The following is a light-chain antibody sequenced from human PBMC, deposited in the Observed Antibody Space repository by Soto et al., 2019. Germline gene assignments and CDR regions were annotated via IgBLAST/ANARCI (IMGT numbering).Light chain of an antibody. CDR1: SSDVGGYNY. V-gene: IGLV2-14*01. Sequence: QSALTQPASVSGSPGQSITISCTGTSSDVGGYNYVSWYQQHPGKAPKLMIYEVSNRPSGVSNRFSGSKSGNTASLTISGLQAEDEADYYCSSYTSSSTYVFETGTKVTL. J-gene: IGLJ1*01. CDR3: SSYTSSSTYV. CDR2: EVS.